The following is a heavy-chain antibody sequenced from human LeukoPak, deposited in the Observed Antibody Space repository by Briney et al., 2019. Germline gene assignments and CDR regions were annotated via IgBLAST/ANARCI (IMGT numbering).Heavy chain of an antibody. J-gene: IGHJ4*02. Sequence: GESLKISCKGSGYIFTTYWIGWVRQMPGEGLESMGIIYPGDSDTRYRPSFQGQVTISADKSTSTAYLEWSSLEASDTAMYYCARASYYASNGYPGHFDSWGQGTLVTVSS. CDR2: IYPGDSDT. V-gene: IGHV5-51*01. CDR3: ARASYYASNGYPGHFDS. CDR1: GYIFTTYW. D-gene: IGHD3-22*01.